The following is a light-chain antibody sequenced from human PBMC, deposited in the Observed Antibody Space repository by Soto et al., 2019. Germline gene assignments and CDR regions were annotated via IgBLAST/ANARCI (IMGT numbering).Light chain of an antibody. CDR3: SSYETTSRRL. J-gene: IGLJ1*01. CDR1: SDNVGRFSF. CDR2: ELT. Sequence: QSVLTQPASVSGSPGQSITISCTVTSDNVGRFSFVSWYQQHPGKAPKLLIYELTKRPSGISDRFSGSKSGNTASLTISGLQAEDEADYYCSSYETTSRRLFGTGTKVTVL. V-gene: IGLV2-14*01.